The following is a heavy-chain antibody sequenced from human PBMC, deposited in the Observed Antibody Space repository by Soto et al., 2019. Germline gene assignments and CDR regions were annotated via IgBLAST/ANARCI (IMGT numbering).Heavy chain of an antibody. CDR3: ARDLLGIQSDWFDP. D-gene: IGHD7-27*01. J-gene: IGHJ5*02. Sequence: QVQLQESGPGLVKPSQTLSLTCTVSGGSISSGGYYWSWIRQHPGKGLEWIGYIYYSGSTYYNPSLKSRVTISVDTSKNQFSLKLSSVTAADTAVYYGARDLLGIQSDWFDPWGQGTLVTVSS. CDR2: IYYSGST. V-gene: IGHV4-31*03. CDR1: GGSISSGGYY.